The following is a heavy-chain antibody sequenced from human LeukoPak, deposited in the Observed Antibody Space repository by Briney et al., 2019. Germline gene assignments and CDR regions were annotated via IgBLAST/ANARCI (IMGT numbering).Heavy chain of an antibody. D-gene: IGHD6-13*01. Sequence: SETLSLTCTVSGGSISSGGYYWRWIRQHPGKGLEWIGYIYYSGSTYYNPSLKSRVTISVDTSENQFSLKLSSVTAADTAVYYSTREVIASSWTFDYWGQGTLVTVSS. J-gene: IGHJ4*02. CDR1: GGSISSGGYY. CDR2: IYYSGST. CDR3: TREVIASSWTFDY. V-gene: IGHV4-31*03.